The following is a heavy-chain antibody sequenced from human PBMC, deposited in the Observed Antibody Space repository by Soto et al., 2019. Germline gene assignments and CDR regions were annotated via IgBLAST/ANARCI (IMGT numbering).Heavy chain of an antibody. J-gene: IGHJ4*02. D-gene: IGHD4-4*01. Sequence: GGSLRLSCAASGFTFSSYGMHWVRQAPGKGLEWVAVIWYDGSNKYYADSVKGRFTISRDNSKNTLYLQMNSLRAEDTAVYYCARGTLTTPVDYWGQGTLVTVSS. CDR2: IWYDGSNK. V-gene: IGHV3-33*01. CDR1: GFTFSSYG. CDR3: ARGTLTTPVDY.